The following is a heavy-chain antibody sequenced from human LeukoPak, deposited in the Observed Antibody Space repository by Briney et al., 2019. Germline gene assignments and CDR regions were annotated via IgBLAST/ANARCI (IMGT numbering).Heavy chain of an antibody. J-gene: IGHJ6*02. Sequence: PGGSLRLSCAASGFTFSSYAMHWGRQAPGKGLAGVEVISHDASNKYYADSVKGRFTISRDNSKNTLYLQMNSLRAEDTAVDYCARGTWIQLWYERYGMDVWGQGTTVTVSS. D-gene: IGHD5-18*01. CDR3: ARGTWIQLWYERYGMDV. CDR1: GFTFSSYA. CDR2: ISHDASNK. V-gene: IGHV3-30-3*01.